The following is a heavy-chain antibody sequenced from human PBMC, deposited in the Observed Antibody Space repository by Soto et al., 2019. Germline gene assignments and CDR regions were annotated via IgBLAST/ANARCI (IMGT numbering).Heavy chain of an antibody. CDR1: GFTFSSYA. Sequence: XXSLRLSCAASGFTFSSYAMRWVLQAPGKGLEWVSAISGSGGSTYYADSVKGRFTISRDNSKNTLYLQMNSLRAEDTAVYYCAKLYSSGWSRQYYFDYWGQGTLVTVSS. V-gene: IGHV3-23*01. CDR3: AKLYSSGWSRQYYFDY. J-gene: IGHJ4*02. CDR2: ISGSGGST. D-gene: IGHD6-19*01.